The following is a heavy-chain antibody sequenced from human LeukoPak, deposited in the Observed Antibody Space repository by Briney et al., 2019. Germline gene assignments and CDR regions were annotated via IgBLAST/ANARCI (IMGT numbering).Heavy chain of an antibody. Sequence: SSETLSLTCTVSGGSISSSSYYWGWIRQPPGKGLEWIGSIYYSGSTYYNPSLKSRVTISVDTSKNQFSLKLSSVTAADTAVYYCARHYSSGSYLGWFDPWGQGTLVTVSS. CDR3: ARHYSSGSYLGWFDP. J-gene: IGHJ5*02. V-gene: IGHV4-39*01. CDR1: GGSISSSSYY. D-gene: IGHD1-26*01. CDR2: IYYSGST.